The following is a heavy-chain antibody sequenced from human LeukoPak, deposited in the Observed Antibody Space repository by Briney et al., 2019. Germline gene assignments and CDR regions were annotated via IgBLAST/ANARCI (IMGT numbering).Heavy chain of an antibody. CDR1: GYTFTGYY. CDR3: ARGSRYSSSFSHKY. CDR2: INPNSGGT. V-gene: IGHV1-2*02. J-gene: IGHJ4*02. D-gene: IGHD6-13*01. Sequence: ASVKVSCKASGYTFTGYYMHWVRQAPGQGLEWMGWINPNSGGTNYAQKFQGRVTMTRDTSISTAYMELSSLRSEDTAVYYCARGSRYSSSFSHKYWGQGTLVTVSS.